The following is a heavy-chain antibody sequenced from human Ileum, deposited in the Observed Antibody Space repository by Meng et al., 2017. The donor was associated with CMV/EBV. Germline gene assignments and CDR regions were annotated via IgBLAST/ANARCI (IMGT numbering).Heavy chain of an antibody. Sequence: SETLSLTCIVSGGSVSSSRYYWGWIRQPPGKGLEWIGSIYYGGATYYNPSLKSRVTISIDTSKNQFSLKLTSVTAADTAVFYCARLGGNHLPLPGGWVDPWGQGSLVTVSS. CDR3: ARLGGNHLPLPGGWVDP. D-gene: IGHD1-14*01. J-gene: IGHJ5*02. CDR1: GGSVSSSRYY. CDR2: IYYGGAT. V-gene: IGHV4-39*07.